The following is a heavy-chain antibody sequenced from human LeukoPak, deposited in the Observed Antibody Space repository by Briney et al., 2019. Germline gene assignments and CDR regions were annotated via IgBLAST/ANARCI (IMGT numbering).Heavy chain of an antibody. CDR3: AREPPGNHIVATQYYS. CDR1: GATFSDYA. Sequence: SVKVSCKASGATFSDYALNWVRQAPGQGLEWMGVFIPILGTANSTQKFHDRLTITADISTNTAYMELSSLRSEDTAVYYCAREPPGNHIVATQYYSWGQGTLVTVSS. CDR2: FIPILGTA. D-gene: IGHD5-12*01. J-gene: IGHJ4*02. V-gene: IGHV1-69*10.